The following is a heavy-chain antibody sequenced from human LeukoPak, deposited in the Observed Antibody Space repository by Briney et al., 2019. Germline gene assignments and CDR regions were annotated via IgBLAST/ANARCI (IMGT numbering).Heavy chain of an antibody. CDR1: GGSISSSSYY. V-gene: IGHV4-39*07. Sequence: KSSETLSLTCTVSGGSISSSSYYWGWIRQSPGKGLEWIGSIHYSGSTYYNPSLKSRLTISVDTSKNQFSLKLTSVTAADTAVYYCARGKTAAAGSSWGQGTLVTVSS. CDR2: IHYSGST. D-gene: IGHD6-13*01. CDR3: ARGKTAAAGSS. J-gene: IGHJ5*02.